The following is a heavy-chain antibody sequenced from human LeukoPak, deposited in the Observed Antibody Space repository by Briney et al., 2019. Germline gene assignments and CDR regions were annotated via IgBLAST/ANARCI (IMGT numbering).Heavy chain of an antibody. CDR1: CASITSSRYY. CDR2: IYYSGST. CDR3: ARQRGYSYGLPDY. D-gene: IGHD5-18*01. J-gene: IGHJ4*02. Sequence: SETLSLTCTVSCASITSSRYYWAWLRQPPGKGLEWIGSIYYSGSTYYNPSLQSRVPISVDTSKTQFALKLRSVTAADTAVYYCARQRGYSYGLPDYWGQGTLVTVSS. V-gene: IGHV4-39*01.